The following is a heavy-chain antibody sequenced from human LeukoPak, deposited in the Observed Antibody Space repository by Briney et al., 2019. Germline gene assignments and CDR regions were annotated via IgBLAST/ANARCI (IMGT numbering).Heavy chain of an antibody. CDR3: AREYYYGSGSFDY. CDR2: INPNSGDT. CDR1: GYTFTGYS. D-gene: IGHD3-10*01. V-gene: IGHV1-2*02. Sequence: ASVKVSCKASGYTFTGYSMHWVRQAPGQGLEWMGWINPNSGDTNYAQKFQGRVTMTSDTSISTAYMELSRLRSDDTAVYYCAREYYYGSGSFDYWGQGTLVTVSS. J-gene: IGHJ4*02.